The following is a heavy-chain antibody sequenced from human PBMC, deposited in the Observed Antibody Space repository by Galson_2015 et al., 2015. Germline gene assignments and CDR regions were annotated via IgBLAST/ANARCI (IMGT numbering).Heavy chain of an antibody. J-gene: IGHJ4*02. V-gene: IGHV3-33*08. Sequence: SLRLSCAASGFSFSTYSMNWVRQTPGKGLEWVAVIWYDGSNKYYADSVKGRFTISRDNSKNTLYMQMNSLRAEDTAVYYCARDPPFFYDSSGYYFDYWGQGTLVTVSS. D-gene: IGHD3-22*01. CDR3: ARDPPFFYDSSGYYFDY. CDR2: IWYDGSNK. CDR1: GFSFSTYS.